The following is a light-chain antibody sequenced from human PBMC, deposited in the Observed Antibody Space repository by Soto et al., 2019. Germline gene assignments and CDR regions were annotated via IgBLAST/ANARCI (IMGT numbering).Light chain of an antibody. J-gene: IGKJ5*01. V-gene: IGKV3-11*01. CDR1: QYINTR. CDR3: QQRHMWPIT. Sequence: IVLTQSPATLSSFRGDRVTHACWASQYINTRLAWYQHRPGQAPRLLIYDAYNRATGIPPRFSGSGSGTDFTLTISSLEPEDSAVYYCQQRHMWPITFGQGTRLEIK. CDR2: DAY.